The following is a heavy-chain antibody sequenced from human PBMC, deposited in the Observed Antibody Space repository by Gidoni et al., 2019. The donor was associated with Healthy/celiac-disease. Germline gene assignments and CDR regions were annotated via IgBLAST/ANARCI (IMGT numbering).Heavy chain of an antibody. J-gene: IGHJ6*02. CDR1: GYTFTSYD. V-gene: IGHV1-8*01. D-gene: IGHD3-16*02. Sequence: QVQLVQSGAEVKKPGASVKVSCKASGYTFTSYDINWVRQATGQGLEWIGWMNPNSGNTGYAQKFQGRVTMTRNTSISTAYMELSSLRSEDTAVYYCARGVVYDYIWGSYRPYYYGMDVWGQGTTVTVSS. CDR3: ARGVVYDYIWGSYRPYYYGMDV. CDR2: MNPNSGNT.